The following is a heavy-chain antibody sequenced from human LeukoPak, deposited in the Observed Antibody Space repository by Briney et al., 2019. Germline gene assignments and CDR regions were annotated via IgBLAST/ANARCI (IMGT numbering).Heavy chain of an antibody. J-gene: IGHJ6*03. CDR1: GGSFSGYY. CDR2: INHSGST. V-gene: IGHV4-34*01. Sequence: SETLSLTCAVYGGSFSGYYWSWIRQPPGKGLEWIGEINHSGSTNYNPSLKSRVTISGDTTKNQFSLKLSSVTAADTAVYFCARVGYSYVINDWSRTGLGAYPTKYYYHMDVWGKGTTVTVSS. D-gene: IGHD5-18*01. CDR3: ARVGYSYVINDWSRTGLGAYPTKYYYHMDV.